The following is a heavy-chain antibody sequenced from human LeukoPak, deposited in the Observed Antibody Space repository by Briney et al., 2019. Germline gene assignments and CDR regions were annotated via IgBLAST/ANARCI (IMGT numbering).Heavy chain of an antibody. Sequence: GGSLRLSCAASGFTFSSYAMHWVRQAPGKGLEWVAVISYDGSNKYYADSVKGRFTISRDNSKNTLYLQMNSLRAEDTAVYYCAGVQYYDSSGYEGAQYFQHWGQGTLVTVSS. CDR1: GFTFSSYA. CDR2: ISYDGSNK. V-gene: IGHV3-30-3*01. CDR3: AGVQYYDSSGYEGAQYFQH. D-gene: IGHD3-22*01. J-gene: IGHJ1*01.